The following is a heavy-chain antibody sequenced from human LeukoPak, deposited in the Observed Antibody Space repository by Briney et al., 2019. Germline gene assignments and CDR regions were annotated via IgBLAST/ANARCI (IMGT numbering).Heavy chain of an antibody. D-gene: IGHD1-26*01. CDR1: GFTFGTYA. Sequence: PGGSLRLSCAASGFTFGTYAMHWVRQAPGKGLEWVAVILSDGSIQNTADSVRGRFTISRDNSKNTLFLQMNRLRTEDTAVYYCARGAILGGYNLIDDWGQGTLVAVSS. V-gene: IGHV3-30*04. CDR2: ILSDGSIQ. CDR3: ARGAILGGYNLIDD. J-gene: IGHJ4*02.